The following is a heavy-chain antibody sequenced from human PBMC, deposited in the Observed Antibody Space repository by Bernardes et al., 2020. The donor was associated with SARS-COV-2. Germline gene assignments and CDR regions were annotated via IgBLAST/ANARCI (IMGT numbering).Heavy chain of an antibody. V-gene: IGHV3-30-3*01. J-gene: IGHJ3*02. D-gene: IGHD6-19*01. CDR3: ARVQWLVQGAFDI. Sequence: GGSLRLSCAASGFTFSSYAMHWVRQAPGKGLEWVAVISYDGSNKYYADSVKGRFTISRDNSKNTLYLQMNSLRAEDTAVYYCARVQWLVQGAFDIWGQGTMVTVSS. CDR1: GFTFSSYA. CDR2: ISYDGSNK.